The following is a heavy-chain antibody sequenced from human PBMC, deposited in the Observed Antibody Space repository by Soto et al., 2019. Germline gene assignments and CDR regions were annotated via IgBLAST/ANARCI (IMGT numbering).Heavy chain of an antibody. J-gene: IGHJ6*02. CDR3: AGSGYYHNSGMDV. V-gene: IGHV1-18*01. Sequence: ASVKVSCKASGYTFTTYDISWVRQAPGQGLEWMGRISTYNGNTNYPQSLQGRLTMTTDTSTTTAYMELSSLRSEDTAVYYCAGSGYYHNSGMDVWGQGTTVTVSS. D-gene: IGHD3-22*01. CDR2: ISTYNGNT. CDR1: GYTFTTYD.